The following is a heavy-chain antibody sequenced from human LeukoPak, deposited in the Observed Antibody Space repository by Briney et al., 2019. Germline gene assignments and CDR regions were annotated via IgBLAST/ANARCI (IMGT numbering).Heavy chain of an antibody. Sequence: GTLTLSCAASGGTVSTNYRTWVRQAPGKGLEWVSVIHSGGTTSYEDSVKGRFTISRDNSKNTLYLQMNSLRAEETAVYFCARVGGFYYFDHWGQGTLVTVSS. D-gene: IGHD2/OR15-2a*01. V-gene: IGHV3-53*05. J-gene: IGHJ4*02. CDR1: GGTVSTNY. CDR3: ARVGGFYYFDH. CDR2: IHSGGTT.